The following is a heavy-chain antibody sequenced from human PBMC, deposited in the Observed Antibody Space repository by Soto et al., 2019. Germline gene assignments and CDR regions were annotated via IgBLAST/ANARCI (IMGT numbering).Heavy chain of an antibody. CDR1: GFTFDDYA. Sequence: EVQLVESGGGLVQPGRSLRLSCAASGFTFDDYAMHWVRQAPGKGLEWVSGISWNSGSIGYADSVKGRFTISRDNAKKSLYLQMNSLRAEYTALYYCAKGPYYFDSSVGGDYWGQGTLVTVSS. D-gene: IGHD3-22*01. CDR2: ISWNSGSI. CDR3: AKGPYYFDSSVGGDY. J-gene: IGHJ4*02. V-gene: IGHV3-9*01.